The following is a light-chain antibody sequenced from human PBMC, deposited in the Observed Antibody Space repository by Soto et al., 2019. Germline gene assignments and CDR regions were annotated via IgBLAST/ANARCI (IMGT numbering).Light chain of an antibody. CDR1: KSITNF. V-gene: IGKV1-39*01. CDR3: QQSYTTPFT. J-gene: IGKJ3*01. Sequence: DIQMTQSPSSLSASVGDRVTITCRASKSITNFLNWYQQIPGRAPNLLIYAASTLQRGVPSRFSGSGSGTDFTLTISSLQPEDFATYYCQQSYTTPFTFGPGTKVHIK. CDR2: AAS.